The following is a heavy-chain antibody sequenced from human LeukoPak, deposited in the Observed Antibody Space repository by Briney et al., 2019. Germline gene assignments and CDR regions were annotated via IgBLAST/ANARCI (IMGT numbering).Heavy chain of an antibody. CDR3: ARSNRDAFDM. Sequence: GGSLRLSCAASGFTFSSYSMNWVRQAPGKGLEWVSSISSSSSYIYYADSVKGRFTISRDNAKKSLSLQMNSLRAEDTAIYYCARSNRDAFDMWSQGTVVTVSS. V-gene: IGHV3-21*01. J-gene: IGHJ3*02. D-gene: IGHD2/OR15-2a*01. CDR2: ISSSSSYI. CDR1: GFTFSSYS.